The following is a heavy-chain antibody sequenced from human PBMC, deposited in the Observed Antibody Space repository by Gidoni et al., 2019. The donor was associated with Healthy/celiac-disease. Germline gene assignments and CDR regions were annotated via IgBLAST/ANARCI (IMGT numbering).Heavy chain of an antibody. J-gene: IGHJ4*02. Sequence: QVQLQESGPGLVKPSQTLSLTCTVSGCSISSGGYYWSWIRQHPGKGLEWIGYIYYSGSTYYNPSLKSRVTISVDTSKNQFSLKLSSVTAADTAVYYCASLRFLEWLLKYEKHYYFDYWGQGTLVTVSS. CDR3: ASLRFLEWLLKYEKHYYFDY. V-gene: IGHV4-31*03. CDR2: IYYSGST. D-gene: IGHD3-3*01. CDR1: GCSISSGGYY.